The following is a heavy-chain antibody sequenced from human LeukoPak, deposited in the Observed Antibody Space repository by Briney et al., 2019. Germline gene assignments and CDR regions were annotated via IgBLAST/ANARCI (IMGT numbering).Heavy chain of an antibody. V-gene: IGHV3-23*01. CDR2: ISGSGGST. D-gene: IGHD3-9*01. CDR3: AKDSGISRYFDWPDY. CDR1: GFTFSSYA. Sequence: GGSLRLSCAASGFTFSSYAMSWVRQAPGKGLEGVSAISGSGGSTYYADSVKGRFTISRDNSKNTLYLQMNSLRAEDTAVYYCAKDSGISRYFDWPDYWGQGTLVTVSS. J-gene: IGHJ4*02.